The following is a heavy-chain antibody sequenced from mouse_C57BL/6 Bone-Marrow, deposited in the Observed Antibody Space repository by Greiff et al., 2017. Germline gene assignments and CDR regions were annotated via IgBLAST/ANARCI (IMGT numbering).Heavy chain of an antibody. V-gene: IGHV5-6*01. Sequence: VQLKESGGDLVKPGGSLKLSCAASGFTFSSYGMSWVSQTPDTRLEWVATISSGGSYTYYPDSVKGRFTISRDNAKNSLYLQMSSLKSEDTAMYYCARRRGFAYWGQGTLVTVSA. CDR1: GFTFSSYG. CDR3: ARRRGFAY. J-gene: IGHJ3*01. CDR2: ISSGGSYT.